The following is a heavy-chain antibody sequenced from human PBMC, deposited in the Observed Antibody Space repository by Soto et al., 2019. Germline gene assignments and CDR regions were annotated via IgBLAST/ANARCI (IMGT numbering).Heavy chain of an antibody. CDR1: GYTFSSYG. Sequence: ASVKVSCKTSGYTFSSYGINWVRQAPEEGLDWVGWISGYNADTDYAQKFHGRVTLTTDTSTRTAYLELRSLSSDDTAVYYCARLAAAGTGMRYWGQGTQVTVSS. CDR2: ISGYNADT. D-gene: IGHD6-13*01. V-gene: IGHV1-18*01. J-gene: IGHJ4*02. CDR3: ARLAAAGTGMRY.